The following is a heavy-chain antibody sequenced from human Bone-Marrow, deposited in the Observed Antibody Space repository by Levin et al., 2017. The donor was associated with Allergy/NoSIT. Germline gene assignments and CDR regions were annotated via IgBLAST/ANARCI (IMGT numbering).Heavy chain of an antibody. Sequence: SCTVSAGFISSYYWSWIRQPPGKGLEWIGYVYDTKTTHYNPSLKSRVTFFLDTPNNQFSLRLTSVTAADTGVYYCARGRDDSGPGGYWGQGTLVIVSS. D-gene: IGHD4/OR15-4a*01. CDR2: VYDTKTT. CDR1: AGFISSYY. V-gene: IGHV4-59*12. J-gene: IGHJ4*02. CDR3: ARGRDDSGPGGY.